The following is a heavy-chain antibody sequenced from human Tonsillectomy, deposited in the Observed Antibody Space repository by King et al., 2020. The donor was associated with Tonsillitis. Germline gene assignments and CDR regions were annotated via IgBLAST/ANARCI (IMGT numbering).Heavy chain of an antibody. V-gene: IGHV4-39*07. CDR2: VYYSGST. Sequence: QMQLQESGPGLVKPSETLSLTCTVSGGSISSNHYWGWIRQPPGKGLEWIVSVYYSGSTYYTPSLKSRVTISVDTSKNQFSVKLSSMTAADTAVYSCARGSLGPVDYGGQGTLVTVSS. CDR3: ARGSLGPVDY. CDR1: GGSISSNHY. J-gene: IGHJ4*02.